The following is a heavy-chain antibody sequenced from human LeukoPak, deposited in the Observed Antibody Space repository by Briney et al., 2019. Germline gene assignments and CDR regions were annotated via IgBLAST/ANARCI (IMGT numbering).Heavy chain of an antibody. D-gene: IGHD6-19*01. CDR2: ISYDGSNK. Sequence: GGSLRLSCAASGFTFSSSAMHWVRQAPDKGLEWVAVISYDGSNKYYADSVKGRFTISRDNSKNTLYLQMNSLRADDTAVYYCARDRDSSGWYEGFDYWGQGTLVSVSS. CDR1: GFTFSSSA. J-gene: IGHJ4*02. V-gene: IGHV3-30-3*01. CDR3: ARDRDSSGWYEGFDY.